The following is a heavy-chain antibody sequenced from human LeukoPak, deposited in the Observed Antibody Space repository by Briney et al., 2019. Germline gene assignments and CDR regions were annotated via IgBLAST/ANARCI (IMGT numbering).Heavy chain of an antibody. D-gene: IGHD3-22*01. V-gene: IGHV4-34*01. CDR2: INPSGST. J-gene: IGHJ6*03. CDR1: GGSFSGYY. Sequence: PSETLSLTCAVYGGSFSGYYWSWIRQPPGRGLEWIGEINPSGSTNYNLPLKSRVPIPIDTSKNQFSLKVSSVTAADTAVYYCARGGQDITMLVVVMTAASLYLDVWGKGTTVTVSS. CDR3: ARGGQDITMLVVVMTAASLYLDV.